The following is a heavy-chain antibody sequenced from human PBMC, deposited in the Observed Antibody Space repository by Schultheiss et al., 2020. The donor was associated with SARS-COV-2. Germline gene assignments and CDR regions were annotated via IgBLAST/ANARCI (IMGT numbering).Heavy chain of an antibody. CDR1: GGSISSYY. CDR3: AGDGEIAAHQVLSDYYGMDV. J-gene: IGHJ6*02. D-gene: IGHD6-6*01. Sequence: SETLSLTCTVSGGSISSYYWSWIRQPAGKGLEWIGEINHSGSTNYNPSLKSRVTISVDTSMNQSTLRLNSVTAADTAVYYCAGDGEIAAHQVLSDYYGMDVWGQGTTVTVSS. CDR2: INHSGST. V-gene: IGHV4-59*12.